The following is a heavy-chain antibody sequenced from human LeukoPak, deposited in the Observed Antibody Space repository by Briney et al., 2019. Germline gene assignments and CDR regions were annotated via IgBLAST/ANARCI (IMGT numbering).Heavy chain of an antibody. CDR1: GFSLNTSGVG. CDR2: IYWNDDK. Sequence: ESGPTLVKPTQTLTLTCTLSGFSLNTSGVGVGWIRQPPGKALEWLALIYWNDDKYYNPSLNNRLTITKDTSKNQVVLALTNLDPVDTATYYCAHSLFYSEYPIDYWGQGTLVTVSS. J-gene: IGHJ4*02. CDR3: AHSLFYSEYPIDY. V-gene: IGHV2-5*01. D-gene: IGHD4-11*01.